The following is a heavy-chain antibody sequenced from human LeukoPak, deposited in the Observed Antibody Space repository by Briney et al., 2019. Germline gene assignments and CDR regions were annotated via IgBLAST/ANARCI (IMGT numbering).Heavy chain of an antibody. CDR3: ARGFTSAY. CDR2: IKEDGSEK. CDR1: GFSFSSYW. V-gene: IGHV3-7*01. Sequence: GGSLRLSCAGSGFSFSSYWMSWVRQAPGMGLEWVANIKEDGSEKHYVDSVKGRFTISRDNTANSLYLQMNSLRADDTAVYYCARGFTSAYWGQGTLVTVSS. J-gene: IGHJ4*02.